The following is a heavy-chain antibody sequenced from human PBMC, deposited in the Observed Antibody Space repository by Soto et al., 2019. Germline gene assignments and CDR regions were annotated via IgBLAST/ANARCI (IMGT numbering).Heavy chain of an antibody. CDR3: AKEGSTGLYYFDY. D-gene: IGHD7-27*01. CDR1: EFTSNNYA. J-gene: IGHJ4*02. Sequence: EVQLLESGGGLVQPGGSLRFSCEVSEFTSNNYARSWFRQAPGKGLDWVSTISDSGGGAYYASSGKGRFTISRDDSRKTTDLQMDSLRAGDTAVYYCAKEGSTGLYYFDYWVQGTLFTFSS. CDR2: ISDSGGGA. V-gene: IGHV3-23*01.